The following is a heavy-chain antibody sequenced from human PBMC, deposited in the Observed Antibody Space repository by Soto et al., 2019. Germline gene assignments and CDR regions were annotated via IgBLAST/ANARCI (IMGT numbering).Heavy chain of an antibody. J-gene: IGHJ3*02. V-gene: IGHV1-69*13. CDR1: GGTFSSYA. D-gene: IGHD3-22*01. Sequence: ASVKVSCKASGGTFSSYAISWVRQAPGQGLEWMGGIIPIFGTANYAQKFQGRVTITADESTSTAYMELSSLRSEDTAVYYCARAIGRGSGYPRAFDIWGQGTMVTVSS. CDR2: IIPIFGTA. CDR3: ARAIGRGSGYPRAFDI.